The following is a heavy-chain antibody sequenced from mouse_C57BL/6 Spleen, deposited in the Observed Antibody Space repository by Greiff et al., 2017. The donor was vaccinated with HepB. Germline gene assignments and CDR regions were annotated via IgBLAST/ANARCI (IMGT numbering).Heavy chain of an antibody. CDR1: GFTFTDYY. CDR3: ARNYGSSYTGDYYAMDY. Sequence: DVMLVESGGGLVQPGGSLSLSCAASGFTFTDYYMSWVRQPPGKALEWLGFIRNKANGYTTEYSASVKGRFTISRDNSQSILYLQMNALRAEDSATYYCARNYGSSYTGDYYAMDYWGQGTSVTVSS. V-gene: IGHV7-3*01. D-gene: IGHD1-1*01. CDR2: IRNKANGYTT. J-gene: IGHJ4*01.